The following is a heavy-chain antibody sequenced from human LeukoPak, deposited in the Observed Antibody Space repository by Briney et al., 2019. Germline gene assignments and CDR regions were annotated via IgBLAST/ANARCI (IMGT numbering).Heavy chain of an antibody. CDR1: GFTFSSYA. D-gene: IGHD1-1*01. V-gene: IGHV3-23*01. CDR2: ISSSGGST. J-gene: IGHJ4*02. Sequence: GGSLRLSCAASGFTFSSYAMNWVRQAPGKGLEWVSVISSSGGSTYYADSVRGRFTISRDNSKNTLYLQMNTLRAEDTAVYYCATTKQARRYFDYWGQGTLVTVSS. CDR3: ATTKQARRYFDY.